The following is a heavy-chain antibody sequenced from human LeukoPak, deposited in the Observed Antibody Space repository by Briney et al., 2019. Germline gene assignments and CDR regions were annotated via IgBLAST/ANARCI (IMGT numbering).Heavy chain of an antibody. J-gene: IGHJ4*02. CDR2: ISSSSSYI. CDR1: GFTFSSYN. D-gene: IGHD2-2*01. CDR3: ARGGYCSSTSCYLLVY. V-gene: IGHV3-21*01. Sequence: GGSLRLSCVASGFTFSSYNMNWVRQAPGKGLEWVSSISSSSSYIYYADSVKGRFTISRDDAKNSLSLQMNSLRAEDTAVYYCARGGYCSSTSCYLLVYWGQGTLVTVSS.